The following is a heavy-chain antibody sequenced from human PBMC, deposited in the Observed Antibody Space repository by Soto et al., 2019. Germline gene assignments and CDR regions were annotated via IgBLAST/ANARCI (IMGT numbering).Heavy chain of an antibody. CDR2: INHSGST. J-gene: IGHJ6*02. CDR1: CGSFSCYY. D-gene: IGHD6-19*01. CDR3: ARGGVAVAGSAYYGMDV. V-gene: IGHV4-34*01. Sequence: AVYCGSFSCYYWSLIRQPPGKGLEWIGEINHSGSTNYNPSLKSRVTISVDTSKNQFSLKLSSVTAADTAVYYCARGGVAVAGSAYYGMDVWGQGTTVTVSS.